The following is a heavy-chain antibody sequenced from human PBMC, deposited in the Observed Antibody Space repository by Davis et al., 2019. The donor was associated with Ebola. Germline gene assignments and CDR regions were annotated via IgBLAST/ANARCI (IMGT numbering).Heavy chain of an antibody. CDR3: ARDTPTIFGGDIIHYFDY. CDR1: GFTFSSYW. CDR2: ISWNSGSI. Sequence: PGGSLRLSCAASGFTFSSYWMSWVRQAPGKGLEWVSGISWNSGSIGYADSVKGRFTISRDNAKNSLYLQMNSLRAEDTALYYCARDTPTIFGGDIIHYFDYWGQGTLVTVSS. V-gene: IGHV3-20*04. J-gene: IGHJ4*02. D-gene: IGHD3-3*01.